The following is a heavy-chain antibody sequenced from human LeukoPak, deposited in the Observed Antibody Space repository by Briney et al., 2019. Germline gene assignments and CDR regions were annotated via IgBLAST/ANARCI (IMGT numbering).Heavy chain of an antibody. Sequence: GSLRLSCAASGFTFSSYWMHWVRQAPGKGLVWVSRINSDGSSTSYADSVKGRFTISRDNSKNTLYLQMNSLRAEDTAVYYCANLRPTAHMDVWGQGTTVTVSS. J-gene: IGHJ6*02. CDR1: GFTFSSYW. V-gene: IGHV3-74*01. CDR2: INSDGSST. CDR3: ANLRPTAHMDV. D-gene: IGHD1-14*01.